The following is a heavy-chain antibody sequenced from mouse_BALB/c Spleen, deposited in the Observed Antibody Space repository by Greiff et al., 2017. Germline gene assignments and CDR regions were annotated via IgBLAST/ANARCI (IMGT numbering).Heavy chain of an antibody. J-gene: IGHJ1*01. Sequence: QVHVKQPGAELVKPGASVKLSCKASGYTFTSYWMHWVKQRPGQGLEWIGEIDPSDSYTNYNQKFKGKATLTVDKSSSTAYMQLSSLTSEDSAVYYCAGYYYGSRYFDVWGAGTTVTVSS. CDR2: IDPSDSYT. CDR3: AGYYYGSRYFDV. V-gene: IGHV1-69*02. CDR1: GYTFTSYW. D-gene: IGHD1-1*01.